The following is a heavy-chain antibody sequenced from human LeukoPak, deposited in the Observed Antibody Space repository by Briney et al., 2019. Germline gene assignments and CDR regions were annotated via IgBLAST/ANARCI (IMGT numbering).Heavy chain of an antibody. CDR3: ARAASYYYGSGSYRRSYYFDY. CDR2: IYYSGST. CDR1: GGSISSYH. D-gene: IGHD3-10*01. J-gene: IGHJ4*02. Sequence: SETLSLTCTVSGGSISSYHWSWIRQPPGKGLEWIGYIYYSGSTNYNPSLKSRVTISVDTSKNQFSLKLSSVTAADTAVYYCARAASYYYGSGSYRRSYYFDYWGQGTLVTVSS. V-gene: IGHV4-59*01.